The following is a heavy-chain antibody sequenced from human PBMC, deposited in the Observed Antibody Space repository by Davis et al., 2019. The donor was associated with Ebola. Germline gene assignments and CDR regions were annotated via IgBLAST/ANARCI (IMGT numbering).Heavy chain of an antibody. V-gene: IGHV1-8*01. D-gene: IGHD6-19*01. Sequence: SVTVSCMASRYSFNSYDINWLRQATGQGPEWMGWMTPSSGNTGYAQKFQGRVTMTRDTSISTAFMELSSLGSEDTAVYYCARVRSTSGWRYYFDYWGQGTLVTVSS. J-gene: IGHJ4*02. CDR2: MTPSSGNT. CDR1: RYSFNSYD. CDR3: ARVRSTSGWRYYFDY.